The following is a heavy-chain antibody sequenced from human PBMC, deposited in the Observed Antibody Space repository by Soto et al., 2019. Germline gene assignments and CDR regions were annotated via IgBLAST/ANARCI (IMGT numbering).Heavy chain of an antibody. CDR1: GYTFTSYG. CDR3: VYYDSSGYYSGVFSY. Sequence: ASVKVSCKASGYTFTSYGISWVRQAPGQGLEWMGWISAYNGNTNYAQKLQGRVTMTTDTSTSTAYMELRGLRSDDTAVYYCVYYDSSGYYSGVFSYWGQGTLVTVSS. D-gene: IGHD3-22*01. V-gene: IGHV1-18*01. CDR2: ISAYNGNT. J-gene: IGHJ4*02.